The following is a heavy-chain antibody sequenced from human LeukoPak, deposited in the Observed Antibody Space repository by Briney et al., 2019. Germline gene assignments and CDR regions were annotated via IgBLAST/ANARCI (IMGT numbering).Heavy chain of an antibody. CDR1: GYTFTSYD. CDR2: MNPNSGNT. Sequence: ASVKVSCKASGYTFTSYDTNWVRQATGQGLEWMGWMNPNSGNTGYAQKLQGRVTMTTDTSTSTAYMELRSLRSDDTAVYYCARASPSGITFGGVIVYWGQGTLVTVSS. V-gene: IGHV1-8*02. J-gene: IGHJ4*02. CDR3: ARASPSGITFGGVIVY. D-gene: IGHD3-16*02.